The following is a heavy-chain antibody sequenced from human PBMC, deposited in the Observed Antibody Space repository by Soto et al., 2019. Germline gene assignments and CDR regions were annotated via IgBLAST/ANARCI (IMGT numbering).Heavy chain of an antibody. D-gene: IGHD5-12*01. CDR1: GGSISSYY. Sequence: QVQLQESGPGLVKPSETLSLTCTVSGGSISSYYWSWIRQPPGKGLEWIGYIYYSGSTNYNPSLKSRVTISVDTSKKPFALKLSSVTAADTAVYYCARDSEWLQPLDYWYFDLWVRGPLVTVSS. J-gene: IGHJ2*01. CDR3: ARDSEWLQPLDYWYFDL. CDR2: IYYSGST. V-gene: IGHV4-59*01.